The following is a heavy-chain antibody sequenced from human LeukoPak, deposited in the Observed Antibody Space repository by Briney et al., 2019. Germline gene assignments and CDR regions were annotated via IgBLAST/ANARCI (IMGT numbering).Heavy chain of an antibody. D-gene: IGHD3-22*01. Sequence: GGSLRLSCAASGFTFRYYSINWVRQAPGKGLEWVSSINPTSTSIYYADAVKGRFIISRDNAKSSLFLQMNSLRGEVFLCDYWVRLRRNSDRSGYYYYYNYWGQGILVTVSS. CDR1: GFTFRYYS. CDR3: VRLRRNSDRSGYYYYYNY. CDR2: INPTSTSI. J-gene: IGHJ4*02. V-gene: IGHV3-21*01.